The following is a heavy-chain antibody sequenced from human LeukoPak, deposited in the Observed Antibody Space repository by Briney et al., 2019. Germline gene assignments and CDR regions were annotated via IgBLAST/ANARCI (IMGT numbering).Heavy chain of an antibody. D-gene: IGHD1-26*01. Sequence: SETLSLTCTVSGGSISSSSYYWGWIRQPPGKGLEWIGSIYYSGSTYYNPSLKSRVTISVDTSKNQLSLKLSSVTAADTAVYYCARDRRRELLHAFDVWGQGTMVTVSS. V-gene: IGHV4-39*02. CDR1: GGSISSSSYY. CDR2: IYYSGST. CDR3: ARDRRRELLHAFDV. J-gene: IGHJ3*01.